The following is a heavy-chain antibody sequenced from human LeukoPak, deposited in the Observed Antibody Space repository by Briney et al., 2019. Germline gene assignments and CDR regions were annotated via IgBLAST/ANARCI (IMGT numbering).Heavy chain of an antibody. CDR2: INPDSGGT. V-gene: IGHV1-2*02. D-gene: IGHD3-22*01. Sequence: PGASVKVSCKASGYTFTSYGISWVRQAPGQGLEWMGWINPDSGGTNYAQKFQGRVTMTRGTSITTGYMGLTSLTSDDTAVYYCARGSRIYYFDSSGYLHYMDVWGKGTTVTISS. CDR3: ARGSRIYYFDSSGYLHYMDV. CDR1: GYTFTSYG. J-gene: IGHJ6*03.